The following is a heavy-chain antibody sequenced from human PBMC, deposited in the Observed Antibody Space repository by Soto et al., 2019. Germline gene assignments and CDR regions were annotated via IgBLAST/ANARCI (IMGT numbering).Heavy chain of an antibody. D-gene: IGHD2-15*01. Sequence: GASVKVSCKASGGTFSSYAISWVRQAPGQGLEWMGGIIPIFGTANYAQKFQGRVTITADESTSTAYMELSSLRSEDTAVYYCARAFRDCSGGSCYWAPFDYWGQGTLVTV. J-gene: IGHJ4*02. CDR3: ARAFRDCSGGSCYWAPFDY. CDR2: IIPIFGTA. V-gene: IGHV1-69*13. CDR1: GGTFSSYA.